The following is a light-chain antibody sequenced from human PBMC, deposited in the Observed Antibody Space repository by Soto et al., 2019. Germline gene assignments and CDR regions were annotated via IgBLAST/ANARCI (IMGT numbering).Light chain of an antibody. CDR2: SNY. V-gene: IGLV1-44*01. CDR1: SSNVGSLS. J-gene: IGLJ1*01. CDR3: AAWDGSLNGLYV. Sequence: QSVLTQAPSASGTPGQRVTISCSGSSSNVGSLSVDWYQHLPGTAPKLLIHSNYQRPSGVPDRFSGSKSGTSASLAINGLQSEDEADYCCAAWDGSLNGLYVFGTGTKVTVL.